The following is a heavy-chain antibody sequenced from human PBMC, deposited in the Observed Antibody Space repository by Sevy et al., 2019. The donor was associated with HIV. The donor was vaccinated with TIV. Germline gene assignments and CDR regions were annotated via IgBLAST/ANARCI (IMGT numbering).Heavy chain of an antibody. CDR1: GFTFSNYE. CDR3: ARGQGYYDTSGYSLFDY. CDR2: IGRSGSPI. D-gene: IGHD3-22*01. Sequence: GGSLRLSCTASGFTFSNYEMNWVRLAPGKGLEWVSYIGRSGSPIYYADSVKGRFTISRDNAKNSLYLQMNTLRAEDTAVYYCARGQGYYDTSGYSLFDYWGQGTLVTVSS. V-gene: IGHV3-48*03. J-gene: IGHJ4*02.